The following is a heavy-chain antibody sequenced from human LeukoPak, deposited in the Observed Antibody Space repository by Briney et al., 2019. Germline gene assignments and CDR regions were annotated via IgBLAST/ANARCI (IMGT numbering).Heavy chain of an antibody. CDR3: ARDRDYYPDAFDI. V-gene: IGHV3-21*01. D-gene: IGHD3-10*01. CDR2: ISSSSSYI. J-gene: IGHJ3*02. CDR1: GFTFSSYS. Sequence: GGSLRLSCAASGFTFSSYSMNWVPQAPGKGLEWVSSISSSSSYIYYADSVKGRFTISRDSAKNSLYLQMNSLRAEDTAVYYCARDRDYYPDAFDIWGQGTMVTVSS.